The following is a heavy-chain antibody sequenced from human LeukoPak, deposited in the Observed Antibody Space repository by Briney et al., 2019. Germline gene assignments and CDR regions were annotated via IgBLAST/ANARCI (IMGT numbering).Heavy chain of an antibody. V-gene: IGHV4-59*12. Sequence: SETLSLTCTVSGGSISSDYWNWIRQPPGKGLEWVGYIYHSGNTYYNPSLNSRVSISVDRSKNQFSLKLSSVTAADTAVYFCARGDYGGTHFDYWGQGTLVTVSS. J-gene: IGHJ4*02. D-gene: IGHD4-23*01. CDR1: GGSISSDY. CDR2: IYHSGNT. CDR3: ARGDYGGTHFDY.